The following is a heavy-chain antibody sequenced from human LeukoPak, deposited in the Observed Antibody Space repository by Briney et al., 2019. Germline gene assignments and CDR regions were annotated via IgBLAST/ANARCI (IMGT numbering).Heavy chain of an antibody. J-gene: IGHJ5*02. CDR1: GYSISSGYY. V-gene: IGHV4-38-2*02. CDR2: IYYSGST. CDR3: ARPKIHDYSISS. Sequence: SETLSLTCTVSGYSISSGYYWGWIRQPPGKGLEWIGSIYYSGSTYYNPSLKSRVTISVDTSKNQFSLKLSSVTAADTAVYYCARPKIHDYSISSWGQGTLVTVSS. D-gene: IGHD4-11*01.